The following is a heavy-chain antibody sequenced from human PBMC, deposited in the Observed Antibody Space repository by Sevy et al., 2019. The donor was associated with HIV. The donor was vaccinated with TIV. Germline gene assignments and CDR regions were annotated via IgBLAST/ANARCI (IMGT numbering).Heavy chain of an antibody. CDR1: GGSFSAYY. V-gene: IGHV4-34*01. Sequence: SETLSLTCAVHGGSFSAYYWSWIRESPGKGLEWIGEINHSGITNYNPSLKSRVTISVDTSKKEFSLRLSSVTAADTAVYYCARSPPVVVVPGAPSWFDPWGQGTLVTVSS. CDR2: INHSGIT. D-gene: IGHD2-2*01. J-gene: IGHJ5*02. CDR3: ARSPPVVVVPGAPSWFDP.